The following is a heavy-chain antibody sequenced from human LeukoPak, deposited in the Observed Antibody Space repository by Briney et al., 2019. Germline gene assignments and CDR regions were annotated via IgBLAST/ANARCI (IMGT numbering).Heavy chain of an antibody. CDR2: ITPIFGTA. D-gene: IGHD3-16*02. CDR1: GGTFSSYA. V-gene: IGHV1-69*13. Sequence: SVKVSCKASGGTFSSYAISWVRQAPGQGLEWMGGITPIFGTANYAQKFQGRVTITADESTSTAYMELSSLRSEDTAVYYCARGSRFTVRPSNPTLGYFDYWGQGTLVTVSS. J-gene: IGHJ4*02. CDR3: ARGSRFTVRPSNPTLGYFDY.